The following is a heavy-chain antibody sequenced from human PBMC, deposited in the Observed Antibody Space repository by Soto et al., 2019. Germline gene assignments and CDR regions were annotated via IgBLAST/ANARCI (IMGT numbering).Heavy chain of an antibody. Sequence: QVQLVQSGAEVKKPGSSVKVSCKAYGGSFSSHAISWVRQAPGQGLEWMGGIIPLFGTANYAQKFLGRGTITADESTNTAYMELRSLRYEDTAVYFCARDRYYYDSSGWEVHYWFFELWGRGTLVTVSS. V-gene: IGHV1-69*12. D-gene: IGHD3-22*01. J-gene: IGHJ2*01. CDR1: GGSFSSHA. CDR2: IIPLFGTA. CDR3: ARDRYYYDSSGWEVHYWFFEL.